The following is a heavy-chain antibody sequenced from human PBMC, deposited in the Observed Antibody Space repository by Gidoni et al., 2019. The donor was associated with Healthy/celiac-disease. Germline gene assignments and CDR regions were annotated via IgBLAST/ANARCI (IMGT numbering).Heavy chain of an antibody. Sequence: QVQLVQSGAEVKKPGASVKVSCQASGYTFTSYDINWVRQATGQGLEWMGWMNPNSGNTGYAQKFQGRVTMTRNTSISTAYMELSSLRSEDTAVYYCARSYDILTGYYPEYYYYGMDVWGQGTTVTVSS. CDR2: MNPNSGNT. V-gene: IGHV1-8*01. J-gene: IGHJ6*02. CDR3: ARSYDILTGYYPEYYYYGMDV. CDR1: GYTFTSYD. D-gene: IGHD3-9*01.